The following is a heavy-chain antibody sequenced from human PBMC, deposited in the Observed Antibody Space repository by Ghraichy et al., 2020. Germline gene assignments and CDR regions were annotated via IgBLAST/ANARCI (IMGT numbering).Heavy chain of an antibody. CDR1: GYTFTSYG. Sequence: ASVKVSCKASGYTFTSYGISWVRQAPGQGLEWMGWISAYNGNTNYAQKLQGRVTMTTDTSTSTAYMELRSLRSDDTAVYYCARDLRYIVGEKAFDYWGQGTLVTVSS. CDR3: ARDLRYIVGEKAFDY. CDR2: ISAYNGNT. V-gene: IGHV1-18*01. D-gene: IGHD1-26*01. J-gene: IGHJ4*02.